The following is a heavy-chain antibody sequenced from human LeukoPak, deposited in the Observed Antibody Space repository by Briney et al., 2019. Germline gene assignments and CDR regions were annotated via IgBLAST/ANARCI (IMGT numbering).Heavy chain of an antibody. Sequence: GESLKISCKGSGYSFASYWIGWVRQMPGKGLEWMGIIYCGDSDTRYSPSFQGQVTISADKSISTAYLQWSSLKASDTAMYYCARPGYSIPSAFDIWGQGTMVTVSS. CDR1: GYSFASYW. J-gene: IGHJ3*02. CDR3: ARPGYSIPSAFDI. D-gene: IGHD2-15*01. V-gene: IGHV5-51*01. CDR2: IYCGDSDT.